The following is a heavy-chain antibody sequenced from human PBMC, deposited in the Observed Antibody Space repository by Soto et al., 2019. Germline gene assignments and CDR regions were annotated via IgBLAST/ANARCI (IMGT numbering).Heavy chain of an antibody. CDR3: APLTVSLSGPYGIHV. V-gene: IGHV4-39*01. J-gene: IGHJ6*02. Sequence: SETLSLTCSVSGYSVSSSDYYWAWIRQPPGKGLEWIGSMLYSGLTYYNPSLKSRVTLSVDTSKNQFSVRLNSVTASDTAVYYCAPLTVSLSGPYGIHVWGQGTTVTVSS. CDR1: GYSVSSSDYY. CDR2: MLYSGLT. D-gene: IGHD2-15*01.